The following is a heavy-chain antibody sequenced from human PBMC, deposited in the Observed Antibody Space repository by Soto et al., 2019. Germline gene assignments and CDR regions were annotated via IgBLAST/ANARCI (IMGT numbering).Heavy chain of an antibody. CDR2: IIPIFGTA. D-gene: IGHD6-19*01. J-gene: IGHJ4*01. Sequence: SVKGSFKACGGPFSSYAVSLVRQAPGQGLEWMGGIIPIFGTANYAQKFQGRVTITADKSTSTAYMELSSLRSEDTAVYYCARDRVAVASYYFDYWGHGTMVTVSS. V-gene: IGHV1-69*06. CDR3: ARDRVAVASYYFDY. CDR1: GGPFSSYA.